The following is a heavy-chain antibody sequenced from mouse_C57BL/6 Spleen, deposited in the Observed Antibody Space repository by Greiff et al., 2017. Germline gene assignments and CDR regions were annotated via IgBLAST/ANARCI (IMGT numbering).Heavy chain of an antibody. CDR2: INPNNGGT. CDR1: GYTFTDYY. Sequence: EVKLQQSGPELVKPGASVKISCKASGYTFTDYYMNWVKQSHGKSLEWIGDINPNNGGTSYNQKFKGKATLTVDKSSSTAYMELRSLTSEDSAVYYCAILMVRSYWDQGTTLTVSS. CDR3: AILMVRSY. J-gene: IGHJ2*01. V-gene: IGHV1-26*01. D-gene: IGHD2-2*01.